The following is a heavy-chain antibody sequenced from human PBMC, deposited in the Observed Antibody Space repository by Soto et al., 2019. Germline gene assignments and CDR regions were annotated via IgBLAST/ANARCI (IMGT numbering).Heavy chain of an antibody. J-gene: IGHJ6*02. CDR1: GFTFSSYA. CDR3: ARDRVVAATYIYYGMDV. CDR2: ISYDGSNK. V-gene: IGHV3-30-3*01. D-gene: IGHD2-15*01. Sequence: GGSLRLSCAASGFTFSSYAMHWVRQAPGKGLEWVAVISYDGSNKYYADSVKGRFTISRDNSKNTLYLQMSSLRAEDTAVYYCARDRVVAATYIYYGMDVWGQGTTVTVSS.